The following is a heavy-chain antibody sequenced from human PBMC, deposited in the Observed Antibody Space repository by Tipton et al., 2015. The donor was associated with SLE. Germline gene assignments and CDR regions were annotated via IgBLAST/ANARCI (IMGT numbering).Heavy chain of an antibody. Sequence: TLSLTCTVSGGSISSYYWSWIRQPAGQGLEWIGRIYTRGSTNYNPSLKSRVTMSVDTSKHQFSLKLSSVTAADTALYYCARHLLVRGVFIYACDIWGRGTAVTVSS. CDR3: ARHLLVRGVFIYACDI. D-gene: IGHD3-10*01. J-gene: IGHJ3*02. CDR1: GGSISSYY. V-gene: IGHV4-4*07. CDR2: IYTRGST.